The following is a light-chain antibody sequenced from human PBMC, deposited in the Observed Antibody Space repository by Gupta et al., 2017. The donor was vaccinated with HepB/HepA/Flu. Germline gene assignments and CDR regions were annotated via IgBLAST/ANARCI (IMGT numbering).Light chain of an antibody. CDR3: QQYSNYIT. Sequence: DIQMTQSPSTLSASIGDRVTITCRTSQTITTYLAWYQQKPGKAPKLLIYKASSLESGVPSRFSGSGSGTEFTLTSSSLQHDDVANYYCQQYSNYITFGGGTKVEI. CDR1: QTITTY. V-gene: IGKV1-5*03. CDR2: KAS. J-gene: IGKJ4*01.